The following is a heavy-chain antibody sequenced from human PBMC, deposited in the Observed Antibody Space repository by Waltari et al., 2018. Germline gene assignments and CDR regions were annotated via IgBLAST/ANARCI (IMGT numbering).Heavy chain of an antibody. CDR1: GVAIHRSSS. Sequence: QLQPQESGPGLVTPSAPLSLSCSVAGVAIHRSSSCGWIRQPPGKGLEWMGSVYFNGNTYYSPSLKSRLTISVDTSKDQCSLSLSSVTAADTAVYYCACLRSYSSSWPDIFDVWGQGTKVTVSS. J-gene: IGHJ3*01. V-gene: IGHV4-39*01. D-gene: IGHD2-2*01. CDR3: ACLRSYSSSWPDIFDV. CDR2: VYFNGNT.